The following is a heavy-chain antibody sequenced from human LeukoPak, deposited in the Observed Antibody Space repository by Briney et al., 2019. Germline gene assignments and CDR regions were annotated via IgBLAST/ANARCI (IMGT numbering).Heavy chain of an antibody. CDR3: ASSPKGGSAMVFDI. V-gene: IGHV4-59*08. Sequence: SETLSLTCTVSGGSISSYYWSWIRQPPGKGLEWIGYIYYSGSTNYNPSLKSRVTISVDTSKNQFSLKLSSVTAADTAVYYCASSPKGGSAMVFDIWGQGTMVTVSS. J-gene: IGHJ3*02. CDR2: IYYSGST. D-gene: IGHD2-8*01. CDR1: GGSISSYY.